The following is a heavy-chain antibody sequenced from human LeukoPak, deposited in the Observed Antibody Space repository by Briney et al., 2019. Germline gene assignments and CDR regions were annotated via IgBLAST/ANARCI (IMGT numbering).Heavy chain of an antibody. CDR1: GNSFITHG. J-gene: IGHJ6*03. V-gene: IGHV1-18*01. D-gene: IGHD3-3*01. CDR3: ARDLAVLGVVFTSYMDV. CDR2: ISTYTGNA. Sequence: ASVKVSCKASGNSFITHGITWVRQAPGQRLQWVGWISTYTGNAHYAQRLQDRVTLSKDTATTTAYLEVRNLRSDDTAVYYCARDLAVLGVVFTSYMDVWGKGTPVIVSS.